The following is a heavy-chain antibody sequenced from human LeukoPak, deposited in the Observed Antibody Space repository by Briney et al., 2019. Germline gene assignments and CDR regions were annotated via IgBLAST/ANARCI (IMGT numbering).Heavy chain of an antibody. Sequence: SETLSLTCAVYGGSSSGYYWSWIRQPPGKGLEWIGEINHSGSTNYNPSLKSRVTISVDTSKNQFSLKLSSVTAADTAVYYCAMCRGERPDDYWGQGTLVTVSS. J-gene: IGHJ4*02. CDR1: GGSSSGYY. CDR3: AMCRGERPDDY. D-gene: IGHD3-10*01. V-gene: IGHV4-34*01. CDR2: INHSGST.